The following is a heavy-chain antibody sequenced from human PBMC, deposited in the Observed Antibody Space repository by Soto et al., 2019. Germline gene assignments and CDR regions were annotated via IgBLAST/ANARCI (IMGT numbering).Heavy chain of an antibody. J-gene: IGHJ3*02. CDR3: ASPGTPVPAAMIVGAFDI. V-gene: IGHV4-34*01. CDR2: INHSGST. CDR1: GGSFSGYY. D-gene: IGHD2-2*01. Sequence: QVQLQQWGAGLLKPSETLSLTCAVYGGSFSGYYWSWIRQPPGKGLEWIGEINHSGSTNYNPSLKSRVTISVDTSKNQFSLKLSSVTAADTAVYYCASPGTPVPAAMIVGAFDIWGQGTMVTVSS.